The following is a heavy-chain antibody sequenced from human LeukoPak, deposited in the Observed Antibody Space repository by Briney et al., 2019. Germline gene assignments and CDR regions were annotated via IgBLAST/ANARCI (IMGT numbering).Heavy chain of an antibody. D-gene: IGHD1-1*01. V-gene: IGHV1-8*01. CDR3: VXXXXFYNSVHFDS. J-gene: IGHJ4*02. CDR1: GSTFTSYA. CDR2: MKPNTGDT. Sequence: GASVKVSCKASGSTFTSYAINWVRQATGQGLEWVGRMKPNTGDTEYAQKFEGRGTMTSDTPINTAYMEQSNLTSDDTPVYYFVXXXXFYNSVHFDSWGQGTRVTVSA.